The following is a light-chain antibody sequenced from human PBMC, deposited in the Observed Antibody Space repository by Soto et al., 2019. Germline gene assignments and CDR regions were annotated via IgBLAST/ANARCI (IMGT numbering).Light chain of an antibody. J-gene: IGKJ1*01. Sequence: EIVLTQSPGTLSLSPGERATLSCRASQSVTNNYLAWFQQKPGQAPRLPMYGASSRATGIPDRFSGSGSGTDFTLTITRLEPEDFAVYYCQQYASSRTFGQGTKVDI. CDR2: GAS. CDR3: QQYASSRT. V-gene: IGKV3-20*01. CDR1: QSVTNNY.